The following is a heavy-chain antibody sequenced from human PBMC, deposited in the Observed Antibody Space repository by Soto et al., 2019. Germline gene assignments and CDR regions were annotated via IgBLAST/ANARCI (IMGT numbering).Heavy chain of an antibody. CDR3: ARQGSY. Sequence: SETLSLTCTVSGVSISDTSYYWGWIRQPPGKGLDWIGTIYFNGNTFYNPSLKSRLTISVDTSSNQFSLRLTSVTAADTAVYYCARQGSYWGQGTLVTVSS. V-gene: IGHV4-39*01. CDR1: GVSISDTSYY. CDR2: IYFNGNT. J-gene: IGHJ4*02.